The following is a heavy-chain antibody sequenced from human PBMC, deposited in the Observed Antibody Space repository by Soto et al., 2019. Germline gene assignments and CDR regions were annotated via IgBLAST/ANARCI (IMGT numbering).Heavy chain of an antibody. Sequence: EVHLVESGGGFIQPWGSLSLSCAASGFTVSSNYISWVRQAPGKGLEWVSVIYSGASTYYADSVKGRFTISRDNSMDTLYLQMNTLRAEDTAVYYCAVLTALDYWGQGVLGTVS. J-gene: IGHJ4*02. CDR3: AVLTALDY. V-gene: IGHV3-53*01. CDR2: IYSGAST. CDR1: GFTVSSNY. D-gene: IGHD2-15*01.